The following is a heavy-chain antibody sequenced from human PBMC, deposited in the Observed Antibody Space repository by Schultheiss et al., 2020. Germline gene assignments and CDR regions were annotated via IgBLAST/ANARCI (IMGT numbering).Heavy chain of an antibody. D-gene: IGHD6-19*01. J-gene: IGHJ4*02. CDR3: ARDSIQWLVPLDY. V-gene: IGHV1-2*02. Sequence: ASVKVSCKASGYTFTGYYMHWVRQAPGQGLEWMGWINPKSGSTNYAQKFQGRVAMTMDTSVSTAYMELSRLRSDDTAVYYCARDSIQWLVPLDYWGQGTLVTGSS. CDR2: INPKSGST. CDR1: GYTFTGYY.